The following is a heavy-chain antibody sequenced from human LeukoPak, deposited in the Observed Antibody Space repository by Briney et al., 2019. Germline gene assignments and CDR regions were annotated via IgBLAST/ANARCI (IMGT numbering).Heavy chain of an antibody. V-gene: IGHV3-23*01. Sequence: GGSLRLSCAASGFTFSAYGMSWVRQSPRKGREWVSGVSGADGTTYYADSVKGRFTISRDNSKSTLYLQMNNLRAEDTAVYYCAKHWSYCSTTSCFLNYYYYYMDVWGKGTTVTVSS. D-gene: IGHD2-2*01. J-gene: IGHJ6*03. CDR2: VSGADGTT. CDR3: AKHWSYCSTTSCFLNYYYYYMDV. CDR1: GFTFSAYG.